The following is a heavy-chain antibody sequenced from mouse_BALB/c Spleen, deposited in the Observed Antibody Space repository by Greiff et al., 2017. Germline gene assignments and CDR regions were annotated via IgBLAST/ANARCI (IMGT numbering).Heavy chain of an antibody. CDR3: ARIGRGAMDY. D-gene: IGHD2-14*01. Sequence: EVMLVESGGGLVKPGGSLKLSCAASGFTFSDYYMNWVRQTPEKRLEWVATISDGGSYTYYPDSVKGRFTISRDNAKNNLYLQMSSLKSEDTAMYYCARIGRGAMDYWGQGTSVTVAA. CDR1: GFTFSDYY. V-gene: IGHV5-4*02. CDR2: ISDGGSYT. J-gene: IGHJ4*01.